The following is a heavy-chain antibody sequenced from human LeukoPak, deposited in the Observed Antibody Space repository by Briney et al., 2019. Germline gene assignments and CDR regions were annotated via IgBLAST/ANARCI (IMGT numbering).Heavy chain of an antibody. Sequence: SETLSLTCTVSGGSISSHYWSWIRQPPGKGLEWIGEINHSGSTNYNPSLKSRVTISVDTSKNQFSLKLSSVTAADTAVYYCAVGGSSLYNWFDPWGQGTLVTVSS. D-gene: IGHD1-26*01. CDR1: GGSISSHY. V-gene: IGHV4-34*01. J-gene: IGHJ5*02. CDR3: AVGGSSLYNWFDP. CDR2: INHSGST.